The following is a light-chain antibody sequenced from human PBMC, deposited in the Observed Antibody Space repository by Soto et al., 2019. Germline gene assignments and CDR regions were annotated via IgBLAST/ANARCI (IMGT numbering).Light chain of an antibody. Sequence: EIVMTQSPATLSVSPGERATLSCRASQSVSRNLAWYQQKPGQAPRLLIYGASTRATGIPARFSGSGSGTEFTITISSLQSEDFAVYYCQQYNNWPSVTFGGGTKVEIK. CDR2: GAS. J-gene: IGKJ4*01. CDR1: QSVSRN. V-gene: IGKV3-15*01. CDR3: QQYNNWPSVT.